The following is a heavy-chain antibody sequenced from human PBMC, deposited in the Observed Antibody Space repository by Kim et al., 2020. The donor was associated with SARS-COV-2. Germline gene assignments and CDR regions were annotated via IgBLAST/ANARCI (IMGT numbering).Heavy chain of an antibody. D-gene: IGHD2-21*01. V-gene: IGHV3-11*04. CDR3: ARGGRIPFDI. J-gene: IGHJ3*02. Sequence: TIYYADTVKGRLTISRDNAKISLYLQLNSLGAEDTAVYDCARGGRIPFDIWGQGTMVTVSS. CDR2: TI.